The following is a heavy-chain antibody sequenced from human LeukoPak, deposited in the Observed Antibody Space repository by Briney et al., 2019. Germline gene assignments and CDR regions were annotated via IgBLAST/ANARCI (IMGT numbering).Heavy chain of an antibody. CDR3: AKDHIAAAGMIDY. CDR1: GFTFSSYG. Sequence: GRALRLSCAASGFTFSSYGMHWVRQAPGKGLEWVAVISHDGSNKYYADSVKGRFTISRDNSKNTLYLQMNSLRAEDTAVYYCAKDHIAAAGMIDYWGQGTLVTVSS. V-gene: IGHV3-30*18. J-gene: IGHJ4*02. D-gene: IGHD6-13*01. CDR2: ISHDGSNK.